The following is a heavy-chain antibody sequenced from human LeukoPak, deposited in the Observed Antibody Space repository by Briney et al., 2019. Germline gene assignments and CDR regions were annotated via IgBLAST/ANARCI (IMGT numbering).Heavy chain of an antibody. J-gene: IGHJ1*01. D-gene: IGHD6-19*01. V-gene: IGHV3-74*01. CDR2: INGAGSST. Sequence: GGSLRLSCAASGFTFGSHWMHWVRQAPGKGLVWVSRINGAGSSTSYADSVKGRFTVSRDNAKNTLNLQMNSLRAEDTAVYYCARDLFFSDAGYSSGWRAEYFHHWGQGTLVTVSS. CDR1: GFTFGSHW. CDR3: ARDLFFSDAGYSSGWRAEYFHH.